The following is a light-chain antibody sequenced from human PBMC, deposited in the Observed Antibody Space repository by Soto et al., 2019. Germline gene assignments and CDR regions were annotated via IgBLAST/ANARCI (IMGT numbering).Light chain of an antibody. CDR1: MRDIGAYNL. CDR2: EVR. J-gene: IGLJ2*01. V-gene: IGLV2-14*01. CDR3: SSFTSRSSLI. Sequence: QSALTQPASVSGSPGQSITIFCAGTMRDIGAYNLVPWYQQHPGRAPQLIIYEVRNRPSGSSFRFSGSKSGNTASLTISGLQAEDEADYYCSSFTSRSSLIFGGGTKVTVL.